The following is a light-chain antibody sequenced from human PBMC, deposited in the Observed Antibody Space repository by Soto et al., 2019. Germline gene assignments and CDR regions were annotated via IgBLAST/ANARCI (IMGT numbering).Light chain of an antibody. V-gene: IGKV3-20*01. J-gene: IGKJ1*01. CDR1: QSVSSTY. Sequence: EVVLTQCPGTLSLSPGERATLSCRASQSVSSTYLAWYQQRPGQAPRLLIYGASTRATDIPARISGSGSGTDFTLTVSRLEPADFAVYYCQHYGSPPWSFGQGTKVDIK. CDR3: QHYGSPPWS. CDR2: GAS.